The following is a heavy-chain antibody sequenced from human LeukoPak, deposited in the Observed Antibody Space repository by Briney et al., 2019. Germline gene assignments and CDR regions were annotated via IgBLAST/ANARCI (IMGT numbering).Heavy chain of an antibody. Sequence: PGGSLRLSCAASGFTFSSSWMTWVRQAPGKGLEWVANIKHDGSEKYYVDSVKGRFTISRDNAKNSLYLQMNSLRAEDTAVYYCARARTMVRGVTRSFFYFDYWGQGTLVTVSS. CDR3: ARARTMVRGVTRSFFYFDY. D-gene: IGHD3-10*01. CDR1: GFTFSSSW. V-gene: IGHV3-7*01. CDR2: IKHDGSEK. J-gene: IGHJ4*02.